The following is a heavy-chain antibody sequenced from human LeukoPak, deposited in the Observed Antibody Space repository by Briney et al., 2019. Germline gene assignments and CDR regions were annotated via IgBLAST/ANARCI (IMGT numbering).Heavy chain of an antibody. Sequence: SETLSLTCAVYSGSFSGYYWSWIRQPPGKGLEWIGEISHSGSTNYNPSLKSRVTISVDVSKNQFSLKLSSVTAADTAVYYCAREHNSGSYFDYWGQGTLVTVSS. CDR3: AREHNSGSYFDY. V-gene: IGHV4-34*01. CDR2: ISHSGST. CDR1: SGSFSGYY. D-gene: IGHD1-26*01. J-gene: IGHJ4*02.